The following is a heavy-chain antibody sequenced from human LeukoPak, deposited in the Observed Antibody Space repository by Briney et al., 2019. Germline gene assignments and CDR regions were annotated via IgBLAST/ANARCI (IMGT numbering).Heavy chain of an antibody. D-gene: IGHD2-2*01. CDR2: ILTDGKDK. V-gene: IGHV3-30*18. CDR1: GFTLSNYA. J-gene: IGHJ4*02. CDR3: AKDQKWGPADYYFDS. Sequence: GGSLRLSCAASGFTLSNYAMHWVRQAPGKGLEWVTVILTDGKDKKYADSVKGRFAISRDNSKNTLDLQMNSLRAEDTAVYYCAKDQKWGPADYYFDSWGQGTLVTVSS.